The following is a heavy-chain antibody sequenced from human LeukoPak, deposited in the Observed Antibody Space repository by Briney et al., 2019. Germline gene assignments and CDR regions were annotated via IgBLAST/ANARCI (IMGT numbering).Heavy chain of an antibody. CDR1: GGTFSSYA. CDR2: IIPIFGTA. D-gene: IGHD3-16*02. CDR3: ASLEGLGELSFDY. J-gene: IGHJ4*02. V-gene: IGHV1-69*13. Sequence: ASVKVSCKASGGTFSSYAISWVRQAPGQGLEWMGGIIPIFGTANYAQKFQGRVTITADESTSTAYMELSSLRSEDTAVYYCASLEGLGELSFDYWGQGTLVTVSS.